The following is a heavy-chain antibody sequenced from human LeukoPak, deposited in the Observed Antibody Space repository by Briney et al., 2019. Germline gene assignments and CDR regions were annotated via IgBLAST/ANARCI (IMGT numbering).Heavy chain of an antibody. CDR2: TYYRSKWYN. Sequence: SQTLSLACAISGDSVSSNSAAWNWIRQSPSRGLEWLGRTYYRSKWYNDYAVSVKSRITINPDTSKNQFSLQLNSVTPEDTAVYYCAREERDEDKGLNWFDPWGQGTLVTVSS. CDR1: GDSVSSNSAA. D-gene: IGHD5-24*01. J-gene: IGHJ5*02. V-gene: IGHV6-1*01. CDR3: AREERDEDKGLNWFDP.